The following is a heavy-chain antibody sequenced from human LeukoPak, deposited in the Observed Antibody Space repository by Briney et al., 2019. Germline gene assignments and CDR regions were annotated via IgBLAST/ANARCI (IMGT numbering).Heavy chain of an antibody. Sequence: GGSLRLSCAASGFTFSSYWMSWVRQGPGKGLEWVANIKQDGSEKYYVDSVKGRFTISRDNAKNSLYLQMNSLRAEDTAVYYCARVACGGSCYGYYWGQGTLVTVSS. D-gene: IGHD2-15*01. CDR3: ARVACGGSCYGYY. CDR2: IKQDGSEK. J-gene: IGHJ4*02. V-gene: IGHV3-7*01. CDR1: GFTFSSYW.